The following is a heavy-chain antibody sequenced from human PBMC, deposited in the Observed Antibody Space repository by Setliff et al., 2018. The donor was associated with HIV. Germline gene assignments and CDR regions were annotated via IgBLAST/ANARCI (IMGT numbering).Heavy chain of an antibody. CDR3: ARQLSNSFDY. J-gene: IGHJ4*02. CDR1: GYTFTDYF. Sequence: ASVMVSCKSSGYTFTDYFMHWVRQAPGQGLEWMGWISPDNANTRISQRFRGSVTMTRDRSINTAYMEFSGLTSDDTAVYYCARQLSNSFDYWGQGTLVTVPQ. CDR2: ISPDNANT. D-gene: IGHD1-1*01. V-gene: IGHV1-2*02.